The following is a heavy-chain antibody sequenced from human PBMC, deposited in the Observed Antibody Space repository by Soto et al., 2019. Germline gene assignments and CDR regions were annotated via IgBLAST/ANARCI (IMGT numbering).Heavy chain of an antibody. CDR3: AKEASVPSFGEFWFFDL. CDR2: VSGDGFTA. Sequence: ESGGGLVQPGGSLRLSCDGSGFTFPNYGMTWVRQAPGQGLEWVSSVSGDGFTAYYADSVKGRFTISGDNSKNTVYVQMNSLRAEDTAVYYCAKEASVPSFGEFWFFDLWGRGTPVTVSS. V-gene: IGHV3-23*01. D-gene: IGHD3-10*01. CDR1: GFTFPNYG. J-gene: IGHJ2*01.